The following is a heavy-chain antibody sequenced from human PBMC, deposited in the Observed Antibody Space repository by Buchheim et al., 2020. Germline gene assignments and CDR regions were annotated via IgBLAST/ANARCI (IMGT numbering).Heavy chain of an antibody. Sequence: EVQLLESGGGLVQPGGSLRLSCAASGFTFSSYAISWVRQAPGKGLEWVSAISGSGGSTYYADSVKGRFTISRDNSKNTLYLQMNSLRAEDTAVYYCAKDLLYCGGDCLFLRGTAFDYWGQGTL. D-gene: IGHD2-21*02. CDR3: AKDLLYCGGDCLFLRGTAFDY. CDR2: ISGSGGST. V-gene: IGHV3-23*01. J-gene: IGHJ4*02. CDR1: GFTFSSYA.